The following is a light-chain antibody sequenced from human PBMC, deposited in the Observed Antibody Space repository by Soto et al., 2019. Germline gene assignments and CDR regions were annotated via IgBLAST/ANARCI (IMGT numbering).Light chain of an antibody. V-gene: IGKV1-5*03. J-gene: IGKJ1*01. CDR2: QAS. CDR3: QHYNSSPWT. Sequence: GDRVTITCRAGHFIGSWLAWYQQKPGRAPRLLIHQASTLESGVPSRFRRSGSGTECTRTISSLQPDDFYTYCCQHYNSSPWTFGQGTKVDIK. CDR1: HFIGSW.